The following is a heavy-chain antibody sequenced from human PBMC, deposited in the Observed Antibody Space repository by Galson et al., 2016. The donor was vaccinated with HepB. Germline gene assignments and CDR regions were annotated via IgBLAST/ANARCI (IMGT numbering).Heavy chain of an antibody. CDR3: AREGGGYYDSSGYYLGY. Sequence: SETLSLTCTVSGGSVSTYYWSWIRQPPGKGLEYIGYISYSGSTNYNPSLKSRVTISVDTSKNQFSLKLNSVTAADTAVYYCAREGGGYYDSSGYYLGYWGQGTLVTVSS. CDR1: GGSVSTYY. CDR2: ISYSGST. D-gene: IGHD3-22*01. V-gene: IGHV4-59*02. J-gene: IGHJ4*02.